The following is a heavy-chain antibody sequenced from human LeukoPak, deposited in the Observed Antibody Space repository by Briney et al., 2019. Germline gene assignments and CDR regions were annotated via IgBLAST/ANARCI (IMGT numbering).Heavy chain of an antibody. V-gene: IGHV4-59*01. D-gene: IGHD5-12*01. CDR2: IYYTGST. J-gene: IGHJ4*02. Sequence: PSETLSLTCTVSGGSISSYYWSWIRQPPGKGLEWIGYIYYTGSTNYNPSLQSRVTISVDTSKNQFSLKLSSVTAADTAVYYCARSSGYGEYFDYWGQGMLVTVSS. CDR3: ARSSGYGEYFDY. CDR1: GGSISSYY.